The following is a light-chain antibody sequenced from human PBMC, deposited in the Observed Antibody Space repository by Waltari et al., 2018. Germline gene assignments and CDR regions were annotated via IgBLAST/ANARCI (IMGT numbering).Light chain of an antibody. CDR2: SDN. V-gene: IGLV1-44*01. CDR1: SSNIGSNT. J-gene: IGLJ2*01. CDR3: AAWDDSLNGHII. Sequence: QSVLTQPPSASGTPGQRVTISCSGSSSNIGSNTVNWYQQLPGTAPKLLIYSDNQRPSGVPDRFSCSKSGTSASLAISGLQSGDETDYYCAAWDDSLNGHIIFGGGTKLTVL.